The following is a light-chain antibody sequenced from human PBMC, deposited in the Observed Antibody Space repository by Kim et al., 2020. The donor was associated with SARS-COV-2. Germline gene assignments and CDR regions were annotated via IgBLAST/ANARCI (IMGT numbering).Light chain of an antibody. CDR3: QQYNSYTYS. V-gene: IGKV1-5*03. J-gene: IGKJ2*03. Sequence: SASVGDRVNITWRASQSISSWLAWYQQKPGKAPKLLIYKASSLESGVPSRFSGSGSGTEFTLTISSLQPDDFATYYCQQYNSYTYSFGQETKLEI. CDR2: KAS. CDR1: QSISSW.